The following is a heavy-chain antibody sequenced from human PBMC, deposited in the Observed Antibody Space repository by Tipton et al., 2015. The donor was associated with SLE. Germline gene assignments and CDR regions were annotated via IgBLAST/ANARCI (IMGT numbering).Heavy chain of an antibody. CDR3: ARQDLGRAATLTFDI. CDR2: LYHSGDT. D-gene: IGHD6-25*01. CDR1: GDSITSFNQY. J-gene: IGHJ4*02. V-gene: IGHV4-39*01. Sequence: LRLSCTVSGDSITSFNQYWGWIRQPPGRRLEYMASLYHSGDTYYNPSLKSRLTISMDTSNSEFSLKLSSVTAADTAVYFCARQDLGRAATLTFDIWGLGTLVTVSS.